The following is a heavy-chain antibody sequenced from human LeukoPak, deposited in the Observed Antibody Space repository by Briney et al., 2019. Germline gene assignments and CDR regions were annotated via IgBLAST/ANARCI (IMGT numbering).Heavy chain of an antibody. CDR3: ASSVGYCGGDRRNDYYYYGMDV. V-gene: IGHV1-46*01. CDR1: GYTFTSYY. CDR2: INPSGGST. J-gene: IGHJ6*02. Sequence: ASVKVSCKASGYTFTSYYMHWVRQAPGQGLEWMGIINPSGGSTSYAQKFQGRVTMTRDTSTSTVYMELSSPRSEDTAVYYCASSVGYCGGDRRNDYYYYGMDVWGQGTTVTVSS. D-gene: IGHD2-21*02.